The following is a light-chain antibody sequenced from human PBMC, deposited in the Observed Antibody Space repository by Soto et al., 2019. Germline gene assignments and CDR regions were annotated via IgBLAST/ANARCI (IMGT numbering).Light chain of an antibody. CDR3: QQYHNWPPQYT. CDR1: QTISSN. V-gene: IGKV3-15*01. J-gene: IGKJ2*01. CDR2: GPS. Sequence: EIVMTQSPATLSESPGERATLSCRASQTISSNLAWYQQKPGQAPRLLIHGPSTRATGVPARFSGSGSGTEFTLTITSLQSEDIAVYYCQQYHNWPPQYTFGQGTKLQIK.